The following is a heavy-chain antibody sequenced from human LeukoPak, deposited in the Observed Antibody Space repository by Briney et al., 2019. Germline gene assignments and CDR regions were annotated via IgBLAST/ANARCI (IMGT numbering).Heavy chain of an antibody. D-gene: IGHD3-10*01. V-gene: IGHV3-53*01. CDR1: GFSVSMKY. Sequence: PGGSLRLSCAASGFSVSMKYMTWVRQAPGKGLEWVSVIFSGGTTYYADSVKGRFTVSRDNSKNMMYLQMNSLRAEDAAVYYCARFSGPGMQHYYYYIDVWGTGTTVTVSS. CDR2: IFSGGTT. J-gene: IGHJ6*03. CDR3: ARFSGPGMQHYYYYIDV.